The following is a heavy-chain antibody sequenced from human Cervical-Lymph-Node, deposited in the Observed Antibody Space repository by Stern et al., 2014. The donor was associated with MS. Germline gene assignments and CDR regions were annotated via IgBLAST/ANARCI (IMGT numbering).Heavy chain of an antibody. CDR3: ARVGLYGDFDF. J-gene: IGHJ4*02. CDR1: GGSITSQGYA. CDR2: IYHGGSA. Sequence: QVQLQESGSGLVKPSQTLSLTCGVSGGSITSQGYAWSWLRQPPGKGLEWLGFIYHGGSAHYNPSLKSRVNISVDSFKNQFSLKLDSVTAADTAVYFCARVGLYGDFDFWGQGTLVTVSS. V-gene: IGHV4-30-2*01. D-gene: IGHD4-17*01.